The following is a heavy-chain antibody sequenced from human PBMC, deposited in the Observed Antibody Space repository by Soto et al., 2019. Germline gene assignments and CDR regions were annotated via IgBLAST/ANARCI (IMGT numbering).Heavy chain of an antibody. J-gene: IGHJ4*02. V-gene: IGHV3-23*01. D-gene: IGHD3-22*01. CDR3: ATNGSSGYYRNY. Sequence: VGSLRLSCAASGFTFSSYAMSWVRQAPGKGLEWVTAINGGSTTYYADSVKGRFTISRDNSKNTLYLQMNSLRDEDTAVYYCATNGSSGYYRNYWGQGALVTVSS. CDR1: GFTFSSYA. CDR2: INGGSTT.